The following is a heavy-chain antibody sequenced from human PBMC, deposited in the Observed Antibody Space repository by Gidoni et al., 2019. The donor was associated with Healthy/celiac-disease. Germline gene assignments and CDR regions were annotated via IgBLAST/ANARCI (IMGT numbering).Heavy chain of an antibody. CDR1: AGTFSSYA. J-gene: IGHJ6*02. Sequence: QSGAEVNTPGSSVKVSCKASAGTFSSYAISWVRQAPGQGLEWMGGIIPIFGTANYAQKFQGRVTITADESTSTAYMELSSLRSEDTAVYYCARAHPRSSGYYYVTYYYGMDVWGQGTTVTVSS. D-gene: IGHD3-22*01. CDR3: ARAHPRSSGYYYVTYYYGMDV. CDR2: IIPIFGTA. V-gene: IGHV1-69*01.